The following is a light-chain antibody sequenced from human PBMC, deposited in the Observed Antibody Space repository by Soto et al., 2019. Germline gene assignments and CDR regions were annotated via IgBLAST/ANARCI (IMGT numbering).Light chain of an antibody. CDR2: GAS. V-gene: IGKV3-20*01. CDR3: QQYDNRPIT. Sequence: ENVLTQSPGTLSLSPGDRASLSCRASQSVSNNYLAWHQQRPGQAPRLLIFGASNRATGVPDRFTGSASGTDFTLTISSLQHEDIATDYCQQYDNRPITVGPGTRLEIK. J-gene: IGKJ5*01. CDR1: QSVSNNY.